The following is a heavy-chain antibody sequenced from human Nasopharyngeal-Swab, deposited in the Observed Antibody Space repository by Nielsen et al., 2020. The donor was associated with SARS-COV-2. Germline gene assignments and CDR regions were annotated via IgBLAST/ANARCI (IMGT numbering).Heavy chain of an antibody. Sequence: GASLKISCAASGFIFDDYAMNWVRQAPGKGLEWVSGITWNGGSIGYAESVKGRFTIPRDSAKNSLYLQMNSLRAEDTALYYCARDKSSTVTTFDYWGQGTLVTVSS. CDR1: GFIFDDYA. CDR3: ARDKSSTVTTFDY. CDR2: ITWNGGSI. J-gene: IGHJ4*02. V-gene: IGHV3-20*04. D-gene: IGHD4-17*01.